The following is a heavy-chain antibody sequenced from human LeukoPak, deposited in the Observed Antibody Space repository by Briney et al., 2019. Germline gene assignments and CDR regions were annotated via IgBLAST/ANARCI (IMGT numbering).Heavy chain of an antibody. CDR3: ARGPTIAAAGTYDY. J-gene: IGHJ4*02. V-gene: IGHV4-30-2*01. CDR2: IYHSGST. D-gene: IGHD6-13*01. Sequence: SQTLPLTCAVSGGSISSGGYSWSWIRQPPGKGLEWIGYIYHSGSTYYNPSLKSRVTISVDRSKNQFSLKLSSVTAADTAVYYCARGPTIAAAGTYDYWGRETLVPVSS. CDR1: GGSISSGGYS.